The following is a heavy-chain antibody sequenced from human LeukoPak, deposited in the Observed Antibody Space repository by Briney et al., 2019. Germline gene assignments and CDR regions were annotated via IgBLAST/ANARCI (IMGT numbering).Heavy chain of an antibody. CDR3: AREGGIVGATTPMDY. V-gene: IGHV1-46*01. Sequence: GASVKVSCKASGYTFTSYYMHWVRQAPGQGLEWMGIINPSGGSTSYARKFQGRVTMTRDTSTSTVYVELSSLRSEDTAVYYCAREGGIVGATTPMDYWGQGTLVTVSS. D-gene: IGHD1-26*01. CDR1: GYTFTSYY. J-gene: IGHJ4*02. CDR2: INPSGGST.